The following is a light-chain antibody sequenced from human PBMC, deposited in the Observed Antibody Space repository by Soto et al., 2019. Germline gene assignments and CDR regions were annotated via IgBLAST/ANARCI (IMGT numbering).Light chain of an antibody. CDR2: KVS. J-gene: IGKJ1*01. CDR1: QSLVYSDGNTY. V-gene: IGKV2-30*01. Sequence: DVVMTQSPLSLPVTLGQPASISCRSSQSLVYSDGNTYLNWFQQRPGQSPRRLIYKVSNRDSGVPDRFSGSGSGTDFTLKISRVEAVDVGVYYCMRGTHWPWTFGQGTKVEIK. CDR3: MRGTHWPWT.